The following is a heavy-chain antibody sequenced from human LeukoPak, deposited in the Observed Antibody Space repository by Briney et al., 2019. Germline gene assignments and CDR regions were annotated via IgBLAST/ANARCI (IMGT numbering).Heavy chain of an antibody. J-gene: IGHJ4*02. Sequence: GGSLRLSCAVSGFTFSSYWMSWVRQAPGKGLGWVDTIRQDGSQKYYVDSVKGRFTISRDNAKNSLYLQMNSLRAEDTAVYYCARESGSVTSEVDFDYWGQGTLVTVSS. V-gene: IGHV3-7*01. CDR3: ARESGSVTSEVDFDY. CDR2: IRQDGSQK. D-gene: IGHD4-17*01. CDR1: GFTFSSYW.